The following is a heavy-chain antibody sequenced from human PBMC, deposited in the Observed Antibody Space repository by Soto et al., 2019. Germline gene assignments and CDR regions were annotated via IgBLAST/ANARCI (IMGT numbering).Heavy chain of an antibody. CDR3: AREQTGSGSYLNDYYYYYGMDV. CDR1: GYTFTSYG. D-gene: IGHD3-10*01. V-gene: IGHV1-18*01. J-gene: IGHJ6*02. CDR2: ISAYNGNT. Sequence: ASVKGACKASGYTFTSYGSSWVRQDTGQGLEWMGWISAYNGNTNYAQKFQGRVTITADESTSTAYMELSSLRSEDTAVYYCAREQTGSGSYLNDYYYYYGMDVWGQGTTVTVSS.